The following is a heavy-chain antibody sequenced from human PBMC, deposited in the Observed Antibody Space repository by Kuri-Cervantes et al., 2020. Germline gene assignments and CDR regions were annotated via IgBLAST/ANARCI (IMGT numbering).Heavy chain of an antibody. CDR2: INPNSGGT. CDR1: GYTFTGYY. CDR3: ARDEAGSGSYYKD. J-gene: IGHJ4*02. V-gene: IGHV1-2*02. D-gene: IGHD3-10*01. Sequence: ASVKVSCKASGYTFTGYYMHWVRQAPGQGLEGMGWINPNSGGTNYAQKFQGRVTMTRDTSISTAYMEPSRLRSDDTAVYYCARDEAGSGSYYKDWGQGTLVTVSS.